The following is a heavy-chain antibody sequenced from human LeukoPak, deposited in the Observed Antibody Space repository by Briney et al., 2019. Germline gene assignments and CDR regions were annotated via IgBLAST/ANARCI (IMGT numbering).Heavy chain of an antibody. CDR2: MKQDGSEK. V-gene: IGHV3-7*01. J-gene: IGHJ4*02. CDR3: ARDLGHTGYDLYDY. Sequence: GGSLRLSCAVSGINFRGYWMAWVRQAPGKGLEWVADMKQDGSEKYYVDPVKGRFTISRDNAKNSLYLEMNSLRAEDTAVYYCARDLGHTGYDLYDYWGQGTLVTVSS. CDR1: GINFRGYW. D-gene: IGHD5-12*01.